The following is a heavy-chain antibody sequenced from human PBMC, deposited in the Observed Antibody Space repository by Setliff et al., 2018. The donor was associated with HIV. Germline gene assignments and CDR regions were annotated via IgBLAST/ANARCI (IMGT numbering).Heavy chain of an antibody. Sequence: GASVKVSCKSSGYIFTTHYIHWVRQAPGQGIERMGMSNPSSRTTIYAQKFRGRMTLTKDKSTTTVYMELSSLRSDDTAVYYCARGGRVDESRGYYYPLMYWGQGTLVTVSS. D-gene: IGHD3-22*01. CDR2: SNPSSRTT. CDR1: GYIFTTHY. J-gene: IGHJ4*02. V-gene: IGHV1-46*01. CDR3: ARGGRVDESRGYYYPLMY.